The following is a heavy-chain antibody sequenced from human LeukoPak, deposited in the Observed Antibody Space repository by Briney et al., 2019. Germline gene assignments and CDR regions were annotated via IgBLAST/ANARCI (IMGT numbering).Heavy chain of an antibody. CDR1: GGSISSGDYY. CDR2: IYYSGST. V-gene: IGHV4-30-4*01. CDR3: ARALDEFGSFDY. D-gene: IGHD3-10*01. J-gene: IGHJ4*02. Sequence: SETLSLTCTVSGGSISSGDYYWSWIRQPPGKSLEWIGYIYYSGSTYYNPSLKSRVTISVDTSKNQFSLKLSSVTAADTAVYYCARALDEFGSFDYWGQGTLVTVSS.